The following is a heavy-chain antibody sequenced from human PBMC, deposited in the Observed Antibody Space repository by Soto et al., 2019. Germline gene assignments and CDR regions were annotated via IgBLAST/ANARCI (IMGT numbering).Heavy chain of an antibody. V-gene: IGHV4-59*11. CDR2: IFHSGIT. CDR1: GDSFINHY. J-gene: IGHJ5*01. CDR3: ARDRYFYDSRGYYRTLDS. Sequence: PSETLSLTCTISGDSFINHYWTCIRQSPVKGLEWIGYIFHSGITDYNPSVKSRVTISIDKSRNLFSLNLTSVTAADTAVYYCARDRYFYDSRGYYRTLDSWGQGTLVTVSS. D-gene: IGHD3-22*01.